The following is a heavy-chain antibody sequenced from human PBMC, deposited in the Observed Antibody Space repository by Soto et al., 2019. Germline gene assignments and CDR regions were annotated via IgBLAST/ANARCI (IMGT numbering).Heavy chain of an antibody. V-gene: IGHV1-69*01. D-gene: IGHD3-22*01. Sequence: QVQLVQSGAEVKKPGSSVKVSCKASGDTFSSYAINWVRQAPGQGLEWMGGIIPMFGTANYTQKCKGRVTITAGESTSTVYMELSSLRSEDTAVYYCARVGPAHYYDSSGYYAPIDYWGQGTLVTVSS. CDR1: GDTFSSYA. J-gene: IGHJ4*02. CDR2: IIPMFGTA. CDR3: ARVGPAHYYDSSGYYAPIDY.